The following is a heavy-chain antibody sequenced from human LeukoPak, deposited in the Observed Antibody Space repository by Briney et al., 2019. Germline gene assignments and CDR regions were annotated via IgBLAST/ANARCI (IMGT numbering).Heavy chain of an antibody. Sequence: SETLSLTCSVSGGSINSYWWSWIRQPAGKGLEFIGRIYTTGMTNYNPSLKSRVSMSVDTSKNQFSLELRSVTAADTAVYFCARDRYSYGYDYWGQGTLVTVSS. D-gene: IGHD5-18*01. J-gene: IGHJ4*02. CDR2: IYTTGMT. V-gene: IGHV4-4*07. CDR1: GGSINSYW. CDR3: ARDRYSYGYDY.